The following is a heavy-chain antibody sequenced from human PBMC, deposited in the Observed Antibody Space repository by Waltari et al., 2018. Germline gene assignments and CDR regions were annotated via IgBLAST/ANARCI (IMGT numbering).Heavy chain of an antibody. CDR3: ATIYGDSLTSPLDY. CDR1: GGSFSGYY. CDR2: INHSGST. J-gene: IGHJ4*02. V-gene: IGHV4-34*01. D-gene: IGHD4-17*01. Sequence: QVQLQQWGAGLLKPSETLSLTCAVYGGSFSGYYWRWIRQPPGKGLEWIGEINHSGSTNYNPSLKSRVTISVDTSKNQFSLKLSSVTAADTAVYYCATIYGDSLTSPLDYWGQGTLVTVSS.